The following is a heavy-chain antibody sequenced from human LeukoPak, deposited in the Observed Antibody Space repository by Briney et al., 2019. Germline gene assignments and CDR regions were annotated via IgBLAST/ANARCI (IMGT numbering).Heavy chain of an antibody. J-gene: IGHJ4*02. V-gene: IGHV1-8*03. CDR1: AGTFSIYA. CDR2: MNPNSGNT. CDR3: ARGTAVASY. D-gene: IGHD6-19*01. Sequence: ASVKVSCKSSAGTFSIYAISWVRQATGQGLEWMGWMNPNSGNTGYAQKFQGRVTITRNTSIITAYMELSSLRSEDTAVYYCARGTAVASYWGQGTLVTVSS.